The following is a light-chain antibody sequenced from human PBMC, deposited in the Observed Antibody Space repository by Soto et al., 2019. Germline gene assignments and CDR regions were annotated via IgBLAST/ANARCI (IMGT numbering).Light chain of an antibody. CDR2: TTN. Sequence: QTVVTQPHSASGTPGSRVTISCSGSSSNIGTSSEHWFQQLPGTATKLLISTTNQRPSGVPERFSGSKSGTSASLAISGLQSEDEADSYCAAWDDSLNGHVFGTGAKVTFL. CDR3: AAWDDSLNGHV. J-gene: IGLJ1*01. V-gene: IGLV1-44*01. CDR1: SSNIGTSS.